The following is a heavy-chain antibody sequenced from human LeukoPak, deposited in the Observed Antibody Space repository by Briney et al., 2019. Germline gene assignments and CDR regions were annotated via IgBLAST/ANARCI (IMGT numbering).Heavy chain of an antibody. D-gene: IGHD2-2*01. CDR1: GYSFTSYW. CDR2: IYPGDSDT. V-gene: IGHV5-51*01. Sequence: GESLQISCKGSGYSFTSYWIGWVRPMPGKGLEWMGIIYPGDSDTRYSPSFQGQVTISADKSISTAYLQWSSLKASDTAMYYCARSLVVRGSAWFDPWGQGTLVTVSS. J-gene: IGHJ5*02. CDR3: ARSLVVRGSAWFDP.